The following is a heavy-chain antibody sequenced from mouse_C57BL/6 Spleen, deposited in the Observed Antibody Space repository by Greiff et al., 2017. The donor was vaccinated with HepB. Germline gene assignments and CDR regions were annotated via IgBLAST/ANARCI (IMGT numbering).Heavy chain of an antibody. V-gene: IGHV3-1*01. D-gene: IGHD1-3*01. J-gene: IGHJ4*01. CDR1: GYSITSGYD. CDR2: ISYSGST. CDR3: ASDSGFPYAMDY. Sequence: EVQLQQSGPGMVKPSQSLSLTCTVTGYSITSGYDWHWIRHFPGNKLEWMGYISYSGSTNYNPSLKSRISITHDTSKNHFFLKLNSVTTEDTATYYCASDSGFPYAMDYWGQGTSVTVSS.